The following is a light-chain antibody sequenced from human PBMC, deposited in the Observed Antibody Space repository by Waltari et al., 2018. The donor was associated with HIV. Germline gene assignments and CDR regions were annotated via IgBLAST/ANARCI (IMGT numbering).Light chain of an antibody. V-gene: IGLV3-21*02. J-gene: IGLJ1*01. CDR1: NIGGKS. CDR3: QVWDTSSDQPV. Sequence: SYVVTQPPSVSVAPGQTARVSCGGNNIGGKSVHWYQQKPGQAPVMVLYDDSDRPSGIPGRFSGSNSGNTATLTIGRVEAGDEADYFCQVWDTSSDQPVFGSGTTVTVL. CDR2: DDS.